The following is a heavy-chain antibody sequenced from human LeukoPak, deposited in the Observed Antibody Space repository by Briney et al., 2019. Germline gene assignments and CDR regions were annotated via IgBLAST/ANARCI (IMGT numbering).Heavy chain of an antibody. D-gene: IGHD3-3*01. J-gene: IGHJ4*02. CDR1: GFTFSSYG. CDR2: ISYDGSSK. Sequence: GGTLRLSCAASGFTFSSYGMSWVRQAPGRGLEWVAVISYDGSSKHYADSVKGRFTISRDNSKNTLYLQMNSLRAEDTAVYYCAKDPDTFYDFWSGYRFGTYFDCWGQGTLVTVSS. V-gene: IGHV3-30*18. CDR3: AKDPDTFYDFWSGYRFGTYFDC.